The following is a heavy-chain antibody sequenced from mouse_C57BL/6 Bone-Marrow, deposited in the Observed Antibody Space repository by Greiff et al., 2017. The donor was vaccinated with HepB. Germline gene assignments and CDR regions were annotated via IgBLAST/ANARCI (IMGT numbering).Heavy chain of an antibody. CDR3: ARWPITTVVAPYFDY. Sequence: QVQLQQPGAELVKPGASVKLSCKASGYTFTCYWMHWVKQRPGRGLEWIGRIDPNSGGTKYNEKFKSKATLTVDKPSSTAYMQLSSLTSEDSAVYYCARWPITTVVAPYFDYWGQGTTLTVSS. CDR2: IDPNSGGT. D-gene: IGHD1-1*01. J-gene: IGHJ2*01. CDR1: GYTFTCYW. V-gene: IGHV1-72*01.